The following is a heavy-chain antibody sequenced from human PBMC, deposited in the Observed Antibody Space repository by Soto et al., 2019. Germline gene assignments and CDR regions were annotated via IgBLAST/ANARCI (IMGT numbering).Heavy chain of an antibody. CDR2: FDPEDGET. V-gene: IGHV1-24*01. Sequence: GGSVNVSCKGSVGSFSIYPVSWVLQAPVQGLEWMGGFDPEDGETIYSQKFQGRVTMTEDTSTDTAYMELSSLRSEDTAVYYCATVTEEDYVWGSYDAHGMDVWGQGTTVTVSS. CDR1: VGSFSIYP. J-gene: IGHJ6*02. D-gene: IGHD3-16*01. CDR3: ATVTEEDYVWGSYDAHGMDV.